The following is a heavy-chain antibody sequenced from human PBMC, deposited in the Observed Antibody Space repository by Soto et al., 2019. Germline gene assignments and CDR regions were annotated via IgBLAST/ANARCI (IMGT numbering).Heavy chain of an antibody. V-gene: IGHV4-39*01. CDR3: ASPKIAFYNWFYP. J-gene: IGHJ5*02. CDR1: GGSISSSSYY. D-gene: IGHD3-3*02. CDR2: IYYSGST. Sequence: SETLYLTCTVSGGSISSSSYYWGWLRQPPGKGLEWIGSIYYSGSTYYNPSLKSRVTISVDTSKNQFSLKLSSVTAADTAVYYCASPKIAFYNWFYPWGQGTLVTVS.